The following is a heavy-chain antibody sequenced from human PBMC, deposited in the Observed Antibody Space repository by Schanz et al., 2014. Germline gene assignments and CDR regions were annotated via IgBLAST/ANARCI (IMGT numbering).Heavy chain of an antibody. V-gene: IGHV3-48*04. Sequence: VQLVESGGGVVQPGRSLRLSCAGSGFSFSGFGMHWVRQAPGKGLEWVSGISWNSYSLLYADSVQGRFTISRDNAKNSVYLQMNSLRAEDTAEYYCARGVRVRGIIIDYWGPGTLVTVSS. J-gene: IGHJ4*02. CDR1: GFSFSGFG. D-gene: IGHD3-10*01. CDR3: ARGVRVRGIIIDY. CDR2: ISWNSYSL.